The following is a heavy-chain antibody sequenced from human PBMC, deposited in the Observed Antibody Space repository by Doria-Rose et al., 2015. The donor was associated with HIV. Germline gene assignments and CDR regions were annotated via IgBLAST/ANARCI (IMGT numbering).Heavy chain of an antibody. CDR2: IRSKAYGGTK. CDR3: ARVGWELLYFFDY. V-gene: IGHV3-49*03. J-gene: IGHJ4*02. Sequence: VQLVESGGGLVQPGRSLSLSCTAPGSTFGAHAMSWFRQASGKGVEWIGFIRSKAYGGTKEYAASVKGRVTISRDDSKSIAYLQLNSLKTEDTAVYFCARVGWELLYFFDYWGKGTLVTVSS. D-gene: IGHD1-26*01. CDR1: GSTFGAHA.